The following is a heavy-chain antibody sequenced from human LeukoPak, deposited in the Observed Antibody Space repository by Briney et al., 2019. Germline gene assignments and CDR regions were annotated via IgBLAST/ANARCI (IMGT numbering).Heavy chain of an antibody. V-gene: IGHV3-21*01. Sequence: PGGSLRLSCAASGFTFSSYSMNWVRQAPGKGLEWVSSISSSSSYIYYADSVKGRFTISRDNAKNSLYLQMNSLRAEDTAVYYCARAEAYLNGMDVWGQGTTVTVSS. D-gene: IGHD3-16*01. J-gene: IGHJ6*02. CDR3: ARAEAYLNGMDV. CDR2: ISSSSSYI. CDR1: GFTFSSYS.